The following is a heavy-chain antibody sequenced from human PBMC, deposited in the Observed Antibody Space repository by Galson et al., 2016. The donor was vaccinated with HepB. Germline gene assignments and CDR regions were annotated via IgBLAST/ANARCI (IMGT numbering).Heavy chain of an antibody. CDR3: ARGRPRQDYVGGSYRSRGFDP. CDR2: INHLGFT. D-gene: IGHD3-16*02. Sequence: ATLVPSCGVYGGSLSGYYWCLIRQPRGKGLELFGDINHLGFTNYTPSLKTRISISIEMSRNQFYVNLSSLTSADTAVYSCARGRPRQDYVGGSYRSRGFDPWGKGSLVTVSS. J-gene: IGHJ5*02. CDR1: GGSLSGYY. V-gene: IGHV4-34*10.